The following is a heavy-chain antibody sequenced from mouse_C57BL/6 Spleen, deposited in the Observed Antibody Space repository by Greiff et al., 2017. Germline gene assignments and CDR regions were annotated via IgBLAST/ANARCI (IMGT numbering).Heavy chain of an antibody. D-gene: IGHD2-4*01. CDR3: TGDDYDWFAY. Sequence: VQLQQSGAELVRPGASVTLSCKASGYTFTDYEMHWVKQTPVHGLEWIGAIDPETGGTAYNQKFKGKAILTADKSSSTAYMELRSLTSEDSAVYYCTGDDYDWFAYWGQGTLVTVSA. V-gene: IGHV1-15*01. J-gene: IGHJ3*01. CDR1: GYTFTDYE. CDR2: IDPETGGT.